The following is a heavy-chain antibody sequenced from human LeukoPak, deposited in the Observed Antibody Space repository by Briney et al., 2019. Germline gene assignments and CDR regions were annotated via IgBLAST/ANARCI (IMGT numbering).Heavy chain of an antibody. D-gene: IGHD6-13*01. CDR1: GGSISSYD. V-gene: IGHV4-59*01. J-gene: IGHJ4*02. Sequence: SSETLSLTCTVSGGSISSYDWTWIRQPPGKGLEWIGYIYFTGTTNYNPSLKSRVTISVDTSKNQFSLKVNSVTTADTAVYYCARGGSWFDYWGQGTLVTVSS. CDR2: IYFTGTT. CDR3: ARGGSWFDY.